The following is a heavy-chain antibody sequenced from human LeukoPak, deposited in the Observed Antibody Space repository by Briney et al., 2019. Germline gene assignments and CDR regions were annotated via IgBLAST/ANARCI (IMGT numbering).Heavy chain of an antibody. CDR2: ITSSSNYI. Sequence: CAASXFTFSSYSMNWVRQAPGKGLEWVSSITSSSNYIYYADSVKGRFTISRDKAKNSLYLQMNSLRAEDTAVYYCARDVEAMAAAGGGVDYWGQGTLVTVSS. V-gene: IGHV3-21*01. D-gene: IGHD6-13*01. CDR1: XFTFSSYS. CDR3: ARDVEAMAAAGGGVDY. J-gene: IGHJ4*02.